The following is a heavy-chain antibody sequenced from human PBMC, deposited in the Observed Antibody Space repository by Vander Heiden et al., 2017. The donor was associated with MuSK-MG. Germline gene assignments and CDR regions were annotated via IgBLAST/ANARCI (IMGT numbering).Heavy chain of an antibody. CDR3: ARRADCGGDCSAYYYYYYMDV. CDR1: GCTFSSYA. Sequence: QVQLVQSGAEVKKPGSSVKVSCTASGCTFSSYAISWVRQAPGQGLEWMGGIIPSFGTANYSKKCQGRVTITADESTSIAYMELSSLRYEDTAVYYCARRADCGGDCSAYYYYYYMDVWGKGTTVTVAS. D-gene: IGHD2-21*01. V-gene: IGHV1-69*01. CDR2: IIPSFGTA. J-gene: IGHJ6*03.